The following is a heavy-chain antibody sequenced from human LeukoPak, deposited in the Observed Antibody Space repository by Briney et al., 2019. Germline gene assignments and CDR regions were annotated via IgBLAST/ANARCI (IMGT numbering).Heavy chain of an antibody. Sequence: SETLSLTCTVSGYSISSGYYWGWIRQPPGKGLEWIGSIYHSGSTNYNPSLKSRVTISVDTSKNQFSLKLSSVTAADTAVYYCARCLLPVYVWGSYRSSYYFDYWGQGTLVTVSS. CDR3: ARCLLPVYVWGSYRSSYYFDY. CDR2: IYHSGST. V-gene: IGHV4-38-2*02. CDR1: GYSISSGYY. J-gene: IGHJ4*02. D-gene: IGHD3-16*02.